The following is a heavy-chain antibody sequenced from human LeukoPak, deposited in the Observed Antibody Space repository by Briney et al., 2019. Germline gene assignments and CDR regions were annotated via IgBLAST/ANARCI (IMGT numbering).Heavy chain of an antibody. CDR1: GFTFARYG. D-gene: IGHD3-10*01. CDR2: LTHGGYTT. Sequence: GGSLRLSCAASGFTFARYGMTWVRQAPGEGLGWVSVSALTHGGYTTYYADSVKGRFTVSRDNSKSTLYLQMNSLRGDDTAVYYCAKVGEYYGSGSLNWFDSRGQGTLVTVSS. CDR3: AKVGEYYGSGSLNWFDS. V-gene: IGHV3-23*01. J-gene: IGHJ5*01.